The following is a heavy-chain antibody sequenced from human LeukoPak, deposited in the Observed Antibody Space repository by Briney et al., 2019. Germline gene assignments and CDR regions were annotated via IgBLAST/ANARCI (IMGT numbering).Heavy chain of an antibody. V-gene: IGHV1-8*01. J-gene: IGHJ5*02. Sequence: ASVKVSCKASGYTFANYDINWVRQASGQGLEWMGWMNPHSGNTGYAQNFQGRVTMTRNTSISTAYLELRSLRSEDTAVYYCARLSSHYGDYKVDPWGQGTLVTVSS. D-gene: IGHD4-17*01. CDR1: GYTFANYD. CDR3: ARLSSHYGDYKVDP. CDR2: MNPHSGNT.